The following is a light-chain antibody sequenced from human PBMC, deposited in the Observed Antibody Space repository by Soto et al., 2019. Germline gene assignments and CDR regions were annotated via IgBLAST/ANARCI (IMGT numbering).Light chain of an antibody. CDR1: SGHRNYA. Sequence: QLVLTQSPSASASLGTSVKLTCTLSSGHRNYAIAWHQQQPEKGPRFLMKVNSDGSHSKGDGIPDRFSGSRSGAERYLTISNLQSEDETDYYCQTWGTGIVVFGGGTKLTVL. CDR3: QTWGTGIVV. V-gene: IGLV4-69*01. CDR2: VNSDGSH. J-gene: IGLJ2*01.